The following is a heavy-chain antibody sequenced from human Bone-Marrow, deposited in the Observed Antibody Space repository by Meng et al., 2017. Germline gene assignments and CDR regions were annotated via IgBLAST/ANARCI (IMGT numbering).Heavy chain of an antibody. V-gene: IGHV4-34*01. CDR1: GGSFSGYY. CDR3: ARGKGYKRYYFDY. CDR2: INHSGST. J-gene: IGHJ4*02. D-gene: IGHD1-14*01. Sequence: ESLKISCAVYGGSFSGYYWSWIRQPPGKGLEWIGEINHSGSTNYNPSLKSRVTISVDTSKNQFSLKLSSVTAADTAVYYCARGKGYKRYYFDYWGQGTLVTVSS.